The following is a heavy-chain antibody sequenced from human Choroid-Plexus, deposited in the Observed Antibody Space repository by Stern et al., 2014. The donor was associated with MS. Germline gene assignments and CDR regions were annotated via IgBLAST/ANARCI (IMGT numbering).Heavy chain of an antibody. CDR2: VSYEGSNK. D-gene: IGHD2/OR15-2a*01. J-gene: IGHJ5*02. V-gene: IGHV3-30*18. Sequence: VQLVESGGGVVQPGRPLRLSCVASGFTFGSCAMHWVRQAPGKGLEWVAGVSYEGSNKYYADSVQGRFTISRDNSQNTLYMQMSSLRPEDTAVYYCAKDRQYLTYFFDHWGQGSLVTVSS. CDR1: GFTFGSCA. CDR3: AKDRQYLTYFFDH.